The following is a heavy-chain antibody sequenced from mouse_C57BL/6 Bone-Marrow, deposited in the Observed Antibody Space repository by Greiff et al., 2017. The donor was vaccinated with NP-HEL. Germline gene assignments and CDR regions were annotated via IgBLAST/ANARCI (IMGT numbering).Heavy chain of an antibody. J-gene: IGHJ2*01. CDR1: GYTFTSYG. CDR3: ASYYYISDY. D-gene: IGHD1-1*01. CDR2: IYPRSGNT. Sequence: VKLQESGAELARPGTSVKLSCKASGYTFTSYGISWVKQRTGQGLEWIGEIYPRSGNTYYNEKFKGKATLTADKSSSTAYMELRSLTSEDSAVYFCASYYYISDYWGQGTTLTVSS. V-gene: IGHV1-81*01.